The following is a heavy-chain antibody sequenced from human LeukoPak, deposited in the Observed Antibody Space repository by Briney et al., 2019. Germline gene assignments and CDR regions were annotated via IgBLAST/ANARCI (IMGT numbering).Heavy chain of an antibody. CDR3: ARHDGLY. V-gene: IGHV4-59*08. CDR1: GGSISSYY. J-gene: IGHJ4*02. Sequence: KISETLSLTCTVSGGSISSYYRSWIRQPPGKGPEWIGYIYYSGSTNYNPSLKSRVTISVDTSKNQFSLKLSSVTAADTAVYYCARHDGLYWGQGTLVTVSS. CDR2: IYYSGST.